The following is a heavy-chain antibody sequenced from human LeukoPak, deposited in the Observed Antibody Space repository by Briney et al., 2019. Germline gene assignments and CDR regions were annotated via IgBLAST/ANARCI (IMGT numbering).Heavy chain of an antibody. J-gene: IGHJ4*02. Sequence: GGSLRLSCAASGFTFSNAWMDWVRQAPGKGLEWVGRIKSKSDGGTTDYAASVKGRFTFSRDDSENTLYLQMDSLKAEDTAVYYCTTMPLGYCSSATCYAYLDYWGQETLVTVSS. CDR2: IKSKSDGGTT. CDR3: TTMPLGYCSSATCYAYLDY. V-gene: IGHV3-15*01. D-gene: IGHD2-2*01. CDR1: GFTFSNAW.